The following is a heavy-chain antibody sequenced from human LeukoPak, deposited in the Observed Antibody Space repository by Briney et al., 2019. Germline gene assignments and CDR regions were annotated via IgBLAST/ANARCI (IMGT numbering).Heavy chain of an antibody. J-gene: IGHJ3*01. CDR1: VGSLSGHY. CDR2: FSYTGRT. CDR3: ARLLDNDISGDPDTFDV. V-gene: IGHV4-59*11. D-gene: IGHD3-22*01. Sequence: LETLSLTCTVSVGSLSGHYWSWIRQPPGKRLEWIGYFSYTGRTKYNPSLQSRVTISIDTSKSQFSLKLTSVTSADTAVYSCARLLDNDISGDPDTFDVWGQGTTVIVSS.